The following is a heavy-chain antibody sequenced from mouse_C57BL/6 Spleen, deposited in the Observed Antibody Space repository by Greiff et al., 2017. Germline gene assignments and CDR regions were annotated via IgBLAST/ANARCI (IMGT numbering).Heavy chain of an antibody. CDR2: IYPGDGDT. CDR1: GYAFSSSW. V-gene: IGHV1-82*01. CDR3: ARDYYGLYYFDY. J-gene: IGHJ2*01. Sequence: QVQLQQSGPELVKPGASVKISCKASGYAFSSSWMNWVKQRPGKGLEWIGRIYPGDGDTNYNGNIKGKATLTADKSSSTAYMQLSSLTSEDSAVYFCARDYYGLYYFDYWGQGTTLTVSS. D-gene: IGHD1-1*01.